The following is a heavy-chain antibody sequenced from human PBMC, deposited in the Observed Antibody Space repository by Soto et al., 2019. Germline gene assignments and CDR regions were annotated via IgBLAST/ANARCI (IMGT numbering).Heavy chain of an antibody. Sequence: QVQLVQSGAEVKKPGASVKVSCKASGYTFTSYAMHWVRQAPGQRLEWMGWINAGNGNTKYSQKFHGRVTITRDTSASTDYMELSSLRSEDTAVYYCARSPGYSYGDYWGQGTLVTVSS. D-gene: IGHD5-18*01. V-gene: IGHV1-3*01. CDR2: INAGNGNT. CDR3: ARSPGYSYGDY. CDR1: GYTFTSYA. J-gene: IGHJ4*02.